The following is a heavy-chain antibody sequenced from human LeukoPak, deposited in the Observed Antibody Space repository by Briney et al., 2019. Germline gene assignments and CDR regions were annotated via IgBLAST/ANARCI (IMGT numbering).Heavy chain of an antibody. V-gene: IGHV3-30-3*01. J-gene: IGHJ4*02. CDR3: ARDWDYDILTGHHLDY. CDR1: GFTFSSYA. CDR2: ILYDGSKK. D-gene: IGHD3-9*01. Sequence: GGSLRLSCAASGFTFSSYAMHWVRQAPGKGLEWVAVILYDGSKKYYADSVKGRFTISRDNSKNTLYLQMNSLRDEDTAVYYCARDWDYDILTGHHLDYWGQGTLVTVSS.